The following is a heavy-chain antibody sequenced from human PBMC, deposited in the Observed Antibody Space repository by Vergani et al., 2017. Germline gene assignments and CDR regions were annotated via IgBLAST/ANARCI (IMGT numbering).Heavy chain of an antibody. CDR2: ISSSSSYI. CDR1: GFTFSSYS. J-gene: IGHJ6*02. V-gene: IGHV3-21*01. Sequence: ELQLVESGGGLVQPGGSLRLSCAASGFTFSSYSMNWVRQAPGKGLEWVSSISSSSSYIYYADSVKGRFTISRDNAKNSLYLQMNSLRAEDTAVYYCASRYSSGWYEVPYYYYGMDVWGQGTTVTVSS. D-gene: IGHD6-19*01. CDR3: ASRYSSGWYEVPYYYYGMDV.